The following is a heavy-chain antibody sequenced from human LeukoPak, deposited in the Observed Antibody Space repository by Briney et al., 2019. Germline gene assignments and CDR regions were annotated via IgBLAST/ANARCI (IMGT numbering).Heavy chain of an antibody. CDR3: ARDRDDYPYY. V-gene: IGHV4-4*07. CDR1: GGSINSYY. D-gene: IGHD4-11*01. CDR2: VYISGST. J-gene: IGHJ4*02. Sequence: SETLSLTCTVSGGSINSYYWSWIRQPAGKGLEWIGRVYISGSTNYNPSLRSRVIMSVDTSKDQFSLKLTSVTAADTAVYYCARDRDDYPYYWGQGTLVTVSS.